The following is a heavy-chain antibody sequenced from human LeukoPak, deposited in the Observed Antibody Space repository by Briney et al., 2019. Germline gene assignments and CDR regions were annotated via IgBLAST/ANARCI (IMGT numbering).Heavy chain of an antibody. CDR3: ARGGESGYDSFFDY. D-gene: IGHD5-12*01. V-gene: IGHV4-4*09. CDR1: GGSISSYY. J-gene: IGHJ4*02. CDR2: IYTSGST. Sequence: SETLSLTCTVSGGSISSYYWSWIRQPPGKGLEWIGYIYTSGSTNYNPSLKSRVTISVDTSKNQFSLKLSSVTAADTAVYYCARGGESGYDSFFDYWGQGTLVTVSS.